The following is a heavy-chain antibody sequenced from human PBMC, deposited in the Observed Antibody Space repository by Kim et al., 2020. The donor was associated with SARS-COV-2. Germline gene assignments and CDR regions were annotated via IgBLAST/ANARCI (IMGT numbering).Heavy chain of an antibody. CDR1: GFTFSSYE. CDR2: ISSSGSTI. V-gene: IGHV3-48*03. D-gene: IGHD6-25*01. J-gene: IGHJ3*02. CDR3: AKSGPRAFDI. Sequence: GGSLRLSCAASGFTFSSYEMNWVRQAPGKGLEWVSYISSSGSTIYYADSVKGRFTISRDNAKNSLYLQMNSLRAEDTAVYYCAKSGPRAFDIWGQGTMVTVSS.